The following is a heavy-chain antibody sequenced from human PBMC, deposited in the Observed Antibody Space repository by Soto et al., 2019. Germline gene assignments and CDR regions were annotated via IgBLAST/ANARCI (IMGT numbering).Heavy chain of an antibody. V-gene: IGHV1-46*03. Sequence: GASVKVSCKASGYTFASYYRHWVRQAPGQGLEWMGIINPSGGSTSYAQKFQGRVTMTRDTSTSTVYMELSSLRSEDTAVYYCARNYDSSGYPGKDYGMDVWGQGTTVTVSS. CDR1: GYTFASYY. CDR2: INPSGGST. CDR3: ARNYDSSGYPGKDYGMDV. J-gene: IGHJ6*02. D-gene: IGHD3-22*01.